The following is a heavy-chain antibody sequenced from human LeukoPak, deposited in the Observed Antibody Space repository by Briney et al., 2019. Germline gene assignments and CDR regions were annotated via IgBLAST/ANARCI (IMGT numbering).Heavy chain of an antibody. CDR1: GGTLSSYA. J-gene: IGHJ4*02. Sequence: SVKVSCKAFGGTLSSYAISCVRQAPVQGVVWIGGVIALFGTANNAQKLQGRVTITTDESTSTACMELSSLRCEDKAVYYCARDGYSSGWYVREFDYWGQGTLVTVSS. D-gene: IGHD6-19*01. CDR2: VIALFGTA. CDR3: ARDGYSSGWYVREFDY. V-gene: IGHV1-69*05.